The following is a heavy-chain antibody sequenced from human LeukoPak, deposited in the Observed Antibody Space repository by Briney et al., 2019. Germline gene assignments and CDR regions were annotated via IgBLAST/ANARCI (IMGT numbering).Heavy chain of an antibody. V-gene: IGHV3-53*01. Sequence: GSLRLSCEASGFTVSSTHMVWVRQAPGKGLEWVSVIYSGGSTYYADSVKGRFTISRDNSKNTLYLQMNSLRAEDTAVYYCARDSLGMGWFDPWGQGTLVTVSS. CDR2: IYSGGST. D-gene: IGHD7-27*01. CDR3: ARDSLGMGWFDP. CDR1: GFTVSSTH. J-gene: IGHJ5*02.